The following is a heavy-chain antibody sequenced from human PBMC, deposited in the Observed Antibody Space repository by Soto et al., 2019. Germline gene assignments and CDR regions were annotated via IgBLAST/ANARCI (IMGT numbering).Heavy chain of an antibody. J-gene: IGHJ4*02. CDR1: GFTFSNAW. CDR2: IKSKIDGGAT. D-gene: IGHD2-2*01. CDR3: TTDAVEIVQGAIRY. V-gene: IGHV3-15*01. Sequence: PGGSLRLSCAASGFTFSNAWMSWVRQAPGKGLEWVGRIKSKIDGGATDYGAPVKDRFTISRDDSKATLYLQMNSLKTADTAVYYCTTDAVEIVQGAIRYWGQGTLVTVSS.